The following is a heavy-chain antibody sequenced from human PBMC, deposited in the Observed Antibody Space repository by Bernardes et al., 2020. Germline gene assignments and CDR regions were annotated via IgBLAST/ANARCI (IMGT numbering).Heavy chain of an antibody. CDR1: GFTFSSYA. CDR2: ISCSGGST. V-gene: IGHV3-23*01. D-gene: IGHD4-17*01. Sequence: GGSLRLSCAASGFTFSSYAMSWVRQAPGKGLEWVSAISCSGGSTYYADSVKGRFTISRDNSKNTLYLQMNSLRAEDTAVYYCAKDESLDDHGDQGAFDIWGQGTMVTVSS. CDR3: AKDESLDDHGDQGAFDI. J-gene: IGHJ3*02.